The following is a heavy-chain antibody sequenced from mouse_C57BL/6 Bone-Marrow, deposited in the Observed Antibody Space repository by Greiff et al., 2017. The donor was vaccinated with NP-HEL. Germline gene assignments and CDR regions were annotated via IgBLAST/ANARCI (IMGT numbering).Heavy chain of an antibody. D-gene: IGHD2-5*01. J-gene: IGHJ3*01. CDR3: ARDHYYSNYVDWFAY. CDR2: ISDGGSYT. CDR1: GFTFSSYA. Sequence: EVQVVESGGGLVKPGGSLKLSCAASGFTFSSYAMSWDRQTPEKRLEWVATISDGGSYTYYPDNVKGRFTISRDNAKNNLYLQMSHLKSEDTAMYYCARDHYYSNYVDWFAYWGQGTLVTVSA. V-gene: IGHV5-4*01.